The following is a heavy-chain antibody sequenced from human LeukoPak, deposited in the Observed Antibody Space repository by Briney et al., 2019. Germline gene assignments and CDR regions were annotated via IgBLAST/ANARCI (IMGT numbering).Heavy chain of an antibody. Sequence: GGSLRLSCAASGFTFSIYAMSWVPHAPGKGLEWGSALSCSGGSTYYADSVKGRFTNSRDNSKNTLYLQMNGLRAEDPAVYCGAEDRYDILTGYLWGQGTLVTVSS. J-gene: IGHJ4*02. V-gene: IGHV3-23*01. CDR1: GFTFSIYA. CDR2: LSCSGGST. D-gene: IGHD3-9*01. CDR3: AEDRYDILTGYL.